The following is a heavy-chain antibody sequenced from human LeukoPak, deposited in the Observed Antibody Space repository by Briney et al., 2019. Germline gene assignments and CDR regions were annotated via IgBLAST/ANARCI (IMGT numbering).Heavy chain of an antibody. CDR1: GFTFSSYA. CDR3: TTDQEGGLNS. V-gene: IGHV3-30-3*01. J-gene: IGHJ5*02. Sequence: GRSLRLSCAASGFTFSSYAMHWVRQAPGKGLEWVAVISYDGSNKYYADSVKGRFTISRDNSKNTLYLQMNSLKTEDTAVYYCTTDQEGGLNSWGQGTLVTVSS. CDR2: ISYDGSNK. D-gene: IGHD3-16*01.